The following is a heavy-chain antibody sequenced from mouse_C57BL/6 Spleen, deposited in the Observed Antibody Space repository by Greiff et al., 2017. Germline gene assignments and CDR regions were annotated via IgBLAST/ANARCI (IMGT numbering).Heavy chain of an antibody. D-gene: IGHD2-4*01. V-gene: IGHV1-61*01. CDR2: IYPSDSET. J-gene: IGHJ2*01. Sequence: VQLQQPGAELVRPGSSVKLSCKASGYTFTSYWMDWVKQRPGQGLEWIGNIYPSDSETHYNQKFKDKATLTVDKSSSTAYMQLSSLTSEDSAVYYCAREGAYDYDGGFDYWGQGTTLTVSS. CDR3: AREGAYDYDGGFDY. CDR1: GYTFTSYW.